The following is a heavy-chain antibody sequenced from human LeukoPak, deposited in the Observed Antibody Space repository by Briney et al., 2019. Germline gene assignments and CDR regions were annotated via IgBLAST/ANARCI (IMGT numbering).Heavy chain of an antibody. V-gene: IGHV3-7*01. CDR2: IKQDGSEK. J-gene: IGHJ4*01. Sequence: GGSLRLSCAASGFTFSSYWMSWVRQAPGKGLEWVANIKQDGSEKHYLDSVKGRFTISRDNAKNSLYLQMNSLRADDTALYYCATSRSFDYWGHGTLVTVSS. CDR3: ATSRSFDY. CDR1: GFTFSSYW.